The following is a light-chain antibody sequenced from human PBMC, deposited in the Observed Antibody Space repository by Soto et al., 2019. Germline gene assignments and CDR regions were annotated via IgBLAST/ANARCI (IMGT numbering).Light chain of an antibody. CDR3: ATWDDNLSRWV. J-gene: IGLJ3*02. CDR2: RNS. Sequence: QAVVTQPPSESGTPGQRVTISCSGNSSNIGGNYVYWYQQFPGTAPKLLISRNSHRPSGTPDRFSGSKSGTSASLAISGLRSEDEADYHCATWDDNLSRWVFGGGTKLTVL. CDR1: SSNIGGNY. V-gene: IGLV1-47*01.